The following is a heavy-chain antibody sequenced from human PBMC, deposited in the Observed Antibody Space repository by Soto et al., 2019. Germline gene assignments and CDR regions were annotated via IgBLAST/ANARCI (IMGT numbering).Heavy chain of an antibody. D-gene: IGHD6-13*01. CDR3: ARDLQHGFDF. CDR2: IDNDGTA. CDR1: GYTFNIYW. J-gene: IGHJ3*01. V-gene: IGHV3-74*01. Sequence: EVQLVESGGGLVQPGGSLRLSCAASGYTFNIYWMNWVRQIPGKGLVWVSHIDNDGTATYADSVKGRFTISRDNAKSTVYLQMNSLRDEDTAVYYCARDLQHGFDFWGKGTMVTVSS.